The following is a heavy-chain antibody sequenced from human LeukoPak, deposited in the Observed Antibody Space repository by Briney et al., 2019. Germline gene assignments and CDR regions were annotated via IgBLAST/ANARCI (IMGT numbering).Heavy chain of an antibody. CDR3: ASSGSFRQQLVK. Sequence: TSETLSLTCTVSGASISSYYWSWIRQPAGKGLEWIGRIYVSGSTTYNPSLESRVTMSLDTSKNQFSLKLSSVTAADTAVYYCASSGSFRQQLVKWGQGTLVTVSS. V-gene: IGHV4-4*07. J-gene: IGHJ4*02. CDR2: IYVSGST. D-gene: IGHD6-13*01. CDR1: GASISSYY.